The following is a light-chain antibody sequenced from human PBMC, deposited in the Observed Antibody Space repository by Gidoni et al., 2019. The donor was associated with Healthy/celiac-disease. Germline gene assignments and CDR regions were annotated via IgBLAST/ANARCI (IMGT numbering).Light chain of an antibody. V-gene: IGLV1-44*01. J-gene: IGLJ2*01. CDR2: SNN. Sequence: QSVLTQPPSASGTPGPRVTIPCSGSSSNLGSNTVNWYQQLPGTAPKLLIYSNNQRPSGVPDRFSGPKSGTSASLAISGLQSEDEADYYCAAWDDSLNGPVFGGGTKLTVL. CDR3: AAWDDSLNGPV. CDR1: SSNLGSNT.